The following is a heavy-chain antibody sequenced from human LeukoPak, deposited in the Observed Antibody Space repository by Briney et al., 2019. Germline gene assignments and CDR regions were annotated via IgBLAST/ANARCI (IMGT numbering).Heavy chain of an antibody. V-gene: IGHV3-48*03. D-gene: IGHD3-22*01. CDR2: ISSSGSAI. Sequence: GGSLRLSCAASGFTFSNYDMNWVRQAPGKGLEWMSYISSSGSAIYYADSVKGRFTISRDNAKNSLYLQMKSLRAEDTAVYYCARAGLGIVVDEAFDIWGRGTMVTVSS. J-gene: IGHJ3*02. CDR1: GFTFSNYD. CDR3: ARAGLGIVVDEAFDI.